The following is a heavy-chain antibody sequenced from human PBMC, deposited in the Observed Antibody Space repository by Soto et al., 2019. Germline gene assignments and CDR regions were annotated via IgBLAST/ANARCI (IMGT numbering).Heavy chain of an antibody. Sequence: PSETLSLTCAVYGGSFSGYYWSWIRQPPGKGLEWIGEINHSGSTNYNPSLKSRVTISVDTSKNQFSLKLSSVTAADTAVYYCARILIEGATVVWYFDYWGQGTLVTVSS. CDR2: INHSGST. V-gene: IGHV4-34*01. CDR1: GGSFSGYY. D-gene: IGHD1-26*01. J-gene: IGHJ4*02. CDR3: ARILIEGATVVWYFDY.